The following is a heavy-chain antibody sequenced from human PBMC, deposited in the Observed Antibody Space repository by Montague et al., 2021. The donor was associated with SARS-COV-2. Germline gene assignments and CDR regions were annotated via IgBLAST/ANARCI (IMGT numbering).Heavy chain of an antibody. CDR2: IYYSRNT. V-gene: IGHV4-39*01. D-gene: IGHD3-22*01. CDR3: AGLPPYRFISNGQYYNAVDI. J-gene: IGHJ3*02. CDR1: GGSISGNDYY. Sequence: SETLSLTCTVSGGSISGNDYYWSCIRQPPGKGLDWIGSIYYSRNTYYTPSLQSPITISVDTSKNQLSLRLNSMTATDTSFYYCAGLPPYRFISNGQYYNAVDIWGQGTMVTVSS.